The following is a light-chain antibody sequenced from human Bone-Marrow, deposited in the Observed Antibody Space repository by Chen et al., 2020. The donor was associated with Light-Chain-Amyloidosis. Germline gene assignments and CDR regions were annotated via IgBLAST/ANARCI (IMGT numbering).Light chain of an antibody. Sequence: SYVLTQPSSVSVAPGQTATIACGGNNIGPTSVHWYQQAPGQAPLLVVYDDSARPSGIPERLSGSNSGNTATLTIGRVEAGDEADYYCQVWDRSSDRPVFGGGTKLTVL. J-gene: IGLJ3*02. CDR1: NIGPTS. CDR2: DDS. V-gene: IGLV3-21*02. CDR3: QVWDRSSDRPV.